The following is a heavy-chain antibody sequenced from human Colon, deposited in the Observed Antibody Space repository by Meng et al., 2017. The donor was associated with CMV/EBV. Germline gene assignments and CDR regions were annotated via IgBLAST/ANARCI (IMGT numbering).Heavy chain of an antibody. CDR1: NAW. CDR3: TTDRSLYCSSTSCYAFDI. D-gene: IGHD2-2*01. CDR2: IKSKTDGGTT. J-gene: IGHJ3*02. V-gene: IGHV3-15*01. Sequence: NAWMSWVRQAPGKGLEWVGHIKSKTDGGTTDYAAPVKGRFTISRDDSKNTLYLQMNSLKTEDTAVYYCTTDRSLYCSSTSCYAFDIWGQGTMVTVSS.